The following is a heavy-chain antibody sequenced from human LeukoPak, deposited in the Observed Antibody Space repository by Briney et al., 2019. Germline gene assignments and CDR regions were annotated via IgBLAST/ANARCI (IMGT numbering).Heavy chain of an antibody. J-gene: IGHJ3*02. V-gene: IGHV3-21*01. CDR3: ARSLIADGAFDI. D-gene: IGHD2-21*01. Sequence: KTGGALRLSCAASGFTFTSYTMNWVRQAPGKGLEWVSDISSSGSYIDYADSVKGRFTISRDNAKNSLFLHMNSLGAEDTAVYYCARSLIADGAFDIWGQGTMVTVSS. CDR1: GFTFTSYT. CDR2: ISSSGSYI.